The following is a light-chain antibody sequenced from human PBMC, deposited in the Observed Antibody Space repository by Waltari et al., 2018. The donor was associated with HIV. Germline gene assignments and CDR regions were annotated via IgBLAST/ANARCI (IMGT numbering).Light chain of an antibody. Sequence: QSVLTQPPSASGTPGQRVTISCSGSSSNIGSNSVNWYQQLPGTAPKLLIYGDDPRPSGAPDRFSGSKSGTSASLAISGPQSEDEAVYFCAAWDDSLNGYVFGAGTKVTVL. J-gene: IGLJ1*01. CDR2: GDD. V-gene: IGLV1-44*01. CDR1: SSNIGSNS. CDR3: AAWDDSLNGYV.